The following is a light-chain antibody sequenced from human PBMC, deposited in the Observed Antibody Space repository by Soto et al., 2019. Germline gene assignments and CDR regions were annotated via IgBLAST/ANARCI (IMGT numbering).Light chain of an antibody. Sequence: IRMTHSPSSLSAPTGDRVTITCLASQGISSYLAWYQQKPGKAPKLLIYAASTLQSGVPSRFSGSGSGTDFTLTISCLQSEDFATYYCQQYYSYLWTFGQGAKVDI. J-gene: IGKJ1*01. CDR2: AAS. V-gene: IGKV1-8*01. CDR1: QGISSY. CDR3: QQYYSYLWT.